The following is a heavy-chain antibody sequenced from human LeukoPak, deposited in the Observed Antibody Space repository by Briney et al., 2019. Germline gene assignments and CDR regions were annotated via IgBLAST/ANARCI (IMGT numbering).Heavy chain of an antibody. CDR2: INHSGST. D-gene: IGHD3-10*01. J-gene: IGHJ5*02. CDR3: ARGRLGYYGSGSYHKGFDP. CDR1: GGSFSGYC. V-gene: IGHV4-34*01. Sequence: SETLSLTCAVYGGSFSGYCWSWIRQPPGKGLEWIGEINHSGSTNYNPSLKSRVTISVDTSKNQFSLKLSSVTAADTAVYYCARGRLGYYGSGSYHKGFDPWGQGTLVTVSS.